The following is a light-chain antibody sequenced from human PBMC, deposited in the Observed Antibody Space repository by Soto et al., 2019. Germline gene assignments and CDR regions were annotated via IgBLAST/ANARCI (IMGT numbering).Light chain of an antibody. Sequence: QSVLTQPLSVSGSPGQSLTISCTGNSSDVGGYNYVSWYQQHPGKAPKLMIYDVSKRPSGVPDRFSGSKSGNTASLTISGLQAEDEADYYCCSYAGSYTSLYVFGTGTKVTVL. J-gene: IGLJ1*01. V-gene: IGLV2-11*01. CDR3: CSYAGSYTSLYV. CDR2: DVS. CDR1: SSDVGGYNY.